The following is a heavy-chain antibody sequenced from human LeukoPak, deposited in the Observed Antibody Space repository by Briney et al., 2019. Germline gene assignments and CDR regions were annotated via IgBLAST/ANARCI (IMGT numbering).Heavy chain of an antibody. Sequence: SETLSLTCTVSGGSISNYYWSWIRQPPGKGLEWIGYIYYSGSTNYNPSLKSRVTISVDTSKNQFSLKLSSVTAADTAVYYCAIAARLFDYWGQGTLVTVSS. V-gene: IGHV4-59*01. CDR1: GGSISNYY. CDR2: IYYSGST. D-gene: IGHD6-6*01. J-gene: IGHJ4*02. CDR3: AIAARLFDY.